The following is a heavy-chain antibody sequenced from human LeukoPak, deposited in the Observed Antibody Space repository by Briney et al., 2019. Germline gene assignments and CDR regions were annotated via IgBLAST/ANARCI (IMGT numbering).Heavy chain of an antibody. CDR2: ISYDGSNK. CDR3: AKDLELAPFDY. J-gene: IGHJ4*02. CDR1: GFTFSSYG. Sequence: GGSLRLSCAASGFTFSSYGMHWVRQAPGKGLEWVAVISYDGSNKYYADSVKGRFTISRDNSKNTLYLQMNSLRAEDTAVYYCAKDLELAPFDYWGQGTLVTVSS. V-gene: IGHV3-30*18. D-gene: IGHD1-26*01.